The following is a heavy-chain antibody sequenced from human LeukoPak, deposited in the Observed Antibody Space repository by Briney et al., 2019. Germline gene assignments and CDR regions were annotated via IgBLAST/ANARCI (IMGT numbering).Heavy chain of an antibody. V-gene: IGHV4-39*07. CDR1: GGSISSSSYY. CDR3: ARSLTGTLDY. Sequence: SETLSLTCTVSGGSISSSSYYWGWIRQPPGKGLEWIGSIYYSGGTYYNPSLKSRVTMSVDTSKNQFSLKLSSVTAADTAVYYCARSLTGTLDYWGQGTLVTVSS. D-gene: IGHD1-7*01. CDR2: IYYSGGT. J-gene: IGHJ4*02.